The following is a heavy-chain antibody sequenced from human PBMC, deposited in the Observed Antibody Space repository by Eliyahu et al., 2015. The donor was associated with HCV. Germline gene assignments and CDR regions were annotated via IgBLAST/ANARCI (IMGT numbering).Heavy chain of an antibody. J-gene: IGHJ6*03. CDR3: TTGAPGGFDYYLDV. D-gene: IGHD3-10*01. Sequence: EVQLVESGGGLVKXGGSLRLSCXAXGFTFXKAWMSWVRQGPGKGLEWIGRIKSKTDGGTTDYAAPVKGRFTISRDDSKSTLYLQMNSLKTEDTAVYYCTTGAPGGFDYYLDVWGQGTTVTVSS. CDR1: GFTFXKAW. CDR2: IKSKTDGGTT. V-gene: IGHV3-15*01.